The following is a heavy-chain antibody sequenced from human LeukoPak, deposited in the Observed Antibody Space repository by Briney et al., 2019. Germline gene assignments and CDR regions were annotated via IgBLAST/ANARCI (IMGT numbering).Heavy chain of an antibody. CDR1: GFTFSNYE. Sequence: GGSLRLSCAASGFTFSNYEMNWVRQARGKGLEWVSYISTDGTKTYYAGSVKGRFTISRDNAKNSLYLQTNSLRADDTAVYYCARETIDCGGDCYDYWGQGTLATVSS. J-gene: IGHJ4*02. CDR3: ARETIDCGGDCYDY. D-gene: IGHD2-21*01. CDR2: ISTDGTKT. V-gene: IGHV3-48*03.